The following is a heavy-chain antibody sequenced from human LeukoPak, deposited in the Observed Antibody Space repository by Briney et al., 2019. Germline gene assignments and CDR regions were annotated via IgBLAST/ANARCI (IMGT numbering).Heavy chain of an antibody. CDR1: GFTFSTYS. J-gene: IGHJ4*02. CDR3: AGGASEYSSSGDFAC. CDR2: ISSSSSTI. D-gene: IGHD6-6*01. V-gene: IGHV3-48*01. Sequence: GSLRLSCAASGFTFSTYSMNWVRQAPGKGLEWVSYISSSSSTIYYADSVKGRFTISRDNAKNSLYLQMNSLSVDDTAVYYCAGGASEYSSSGDFACWGQGTLVTVSS.